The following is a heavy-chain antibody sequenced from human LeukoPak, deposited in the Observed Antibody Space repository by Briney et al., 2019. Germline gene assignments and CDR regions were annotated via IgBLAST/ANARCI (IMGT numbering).Heavy chain of an antibody. CDR1: GFTFSEYA. Sequence: GGSLRLSCTPSGFTFSEYAMLGVRQAPGKGLEWVSGISGSGGSTFYADSVKGRFTISRDNSKNTLYLQMNSLRAEDTAVYYCAKDVMASGADSFDYWGQGTLVTVSS. J-gene: IGHJ4*02. CDR3: AKDVMASGADSFDY. CDR2: ISGSGGST. V-gene: IGHV3-23*01. D-gene: IGHD4-17*01.